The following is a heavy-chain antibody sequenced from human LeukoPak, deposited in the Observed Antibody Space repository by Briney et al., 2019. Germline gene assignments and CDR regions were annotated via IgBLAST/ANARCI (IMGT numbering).Heavy chain of an antibody. CDR3: ARDLSFGSSGWIQS. Sequence: ASVKVSCKASGXXXXSYYXHWVRQAPXXXXXXMGIINPSGGSTSYAQKFQGRVTMTRDTSTSTVYMELSSLRSEDTAVYYCARDLSFGSSGWIQSWGQGTLVTVSS. J-gene: IGHJ4*02. CDR1: GXXXXSYY. V-gene: IGHV1-46*01. D-gene: IGHD3-22*01. CDR2: INPSGGST.